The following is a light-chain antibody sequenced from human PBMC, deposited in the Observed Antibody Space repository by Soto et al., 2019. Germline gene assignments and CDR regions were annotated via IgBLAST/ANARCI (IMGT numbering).Light chain of an antibody. CDR3: SSYTAFSTWV. V-gene: IGLV2-14*01. J-gene: IGLJ3*02. CDR2: EVS. CDR1: SSDVGGYNY. Sequence: QSALTQPPSASGSPGQSVTISCTGTSSDVGGYNYVSWYQQHPGKAPQLIIYEVSNRPSGVSHRFSGSKSGDTASLTISGLQAEDGADYYCSSYTAFSTWVFGGGTKLTVL.